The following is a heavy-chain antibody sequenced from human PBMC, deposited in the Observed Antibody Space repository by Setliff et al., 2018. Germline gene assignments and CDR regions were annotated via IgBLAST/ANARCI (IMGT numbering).Heavy chain of an antibody. CDR2: ISSSSSYI. CDR1: GFTFSSYS. CDR3: ARAAITIFGVVTPFDY. V-gene: IGHV3-21*01. D-gene: IGHD3-3*01. J-gene: IGHJ4*02. Sequence: GGSLRLSCAASGFTFSSYSMNWVRQAPGRGLEWVSSISSSSSYIYYADSVKGRFTISRDNAKNSLYLQMNSLRAEDTAVYYCARAAITIFGVVTPFDYWGQGTLVTAPQ.